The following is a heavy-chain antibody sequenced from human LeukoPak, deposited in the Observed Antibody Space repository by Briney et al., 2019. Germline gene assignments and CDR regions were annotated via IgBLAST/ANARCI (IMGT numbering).Heavy chain of an antibody. V-gene: IGHV4-39*07. CDR3: ARDHPKTYGMDV. CDR1: GGSISSSSYY. J-gene: IGHJ6*02. Sequence: SETLSLTCTVSGGSISSSSYYWGWIRQPPGKGLEWIGSIYYSGSTYYNPSLKSRVTISVDTSKNQFSLKLSSVTAADTAVYYCARDHPKTYGMDVWGQGTTVTVSS. CDR2: IYYSGST.